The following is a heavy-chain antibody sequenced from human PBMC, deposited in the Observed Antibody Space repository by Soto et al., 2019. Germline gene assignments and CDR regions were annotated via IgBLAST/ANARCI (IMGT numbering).Heavy chain of an antibody. CDR2: IWYDGSNK. CDR1: GFTFSSYG. V-gene: IGHV3-33*01. J-gene: IGHJ3*02. CDR3: ARGRRDGYNSPLLHVAFDI. D-gene: IGHD5-12*01. Sequence: QVQLVESGGGVVQPGRSLRLSCAASGFTFSSYGMHWVRQAPGKGLEWVAVIWYDGSNKYYADSVKGRFTISRDNSKNTLYLQMNSLRAEDTAVYYCARGRRDGYNSPLLHVAFDIWGQGTMVTVSS.